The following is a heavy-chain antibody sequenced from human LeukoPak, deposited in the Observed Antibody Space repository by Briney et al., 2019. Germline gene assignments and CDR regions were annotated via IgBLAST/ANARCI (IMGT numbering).Heavy chain of an antibody. Sequence: GASVKVSCKASGYTFTSYDINWVRQATGQGLEWMGWMNPNSGNTGHAQKFRGRVTMTRDTSISTAYMELSSLRSEDTAVYYCAKAGIVATMNADWFDPWGQGTLVTVSS. V-gene: IGHV1-8*01. J-gene: IGHJ5*02. D-gene: IGHD5-12*01. CDR2: MNPNSGNT. CDR3: AKAGIVATMNADWFDP. CDR1: GYTFTSYD.